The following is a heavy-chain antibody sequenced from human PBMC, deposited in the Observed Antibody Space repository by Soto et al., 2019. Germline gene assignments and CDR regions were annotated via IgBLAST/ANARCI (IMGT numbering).Heavy chain of an antibody. J-gene: IGHJ6*02. CDR1: GYTFTGYY. Sequence: ASVKVSCKASGYTFTGYYMHWVRQAPGQGLEWIGWINPNSGGTNYAQKFQGWVTMTRDTSIRTAYMELSRLISDDTSVYYCARGMRSTSAGYYAYGIDVWGQGTTVTVSS. V-gene: IGHV1-2*04. CDR3: ARGMRSTSAGYYAYGIDV. D-gene: IGHD2-2*01. CDR2: INPNSGGT.